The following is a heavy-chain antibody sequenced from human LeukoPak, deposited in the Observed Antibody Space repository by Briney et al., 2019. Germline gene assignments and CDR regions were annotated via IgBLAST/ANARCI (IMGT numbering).Heavy chain of an antibody. CDR3: SRGPIQLWVHNGMDV. CDR1: GFNLGDHA. V-gene: IGHV3-49*04. J-gene: IGHJ6*02. Sequence: GRSLRLSCTTSGFNLGDHAMTWVRQAPGKGLEWVGFIRSKAYRGTTEYAASVKGRFTISRDDSKSVVYLQMNSLKSEDIAVYYCSRGPIQLWVHNGMDVWGQGTTVTVSS. CDR2: IRSKAYRGTT. D-gene: IGHD5-18*01.